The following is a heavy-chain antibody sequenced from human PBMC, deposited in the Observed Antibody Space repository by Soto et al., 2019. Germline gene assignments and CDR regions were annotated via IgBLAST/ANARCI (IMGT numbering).Heavy chain of an antibody. CDR3: AKIAVAGTFFDY. V-gene: IGHV3-9*01. CDR2: ISWNSGSI. CDR1: GFTFDDYA. J-gene: IGHJ4*02. Sequence: EVQLVESGGGLVQPGRSLSLSCAASGFTFDDYAMHWVRQAPGKGLEWVSGISWNSGSIGYADSVKGRFTISRDNAKNSLYLQMNSLRAEDTALYYCAKIAVAGTFFDYWGQGTLVTVSS. D-gene: IGHD6-19*01.